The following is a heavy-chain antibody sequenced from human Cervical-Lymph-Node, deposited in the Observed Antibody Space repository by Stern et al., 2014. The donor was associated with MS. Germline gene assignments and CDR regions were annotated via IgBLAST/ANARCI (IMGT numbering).Heavy chain of an antibody. CDR2: INPNSGGT. CDR1: GYTFTGYY. Sequence: VQLVESGAEVKKPGASVKVSCKASGYTFTGYYMHWVRQAPGQGLEWMGWINPNSGGTNYAQKFQGWVTMTRDTSISTAYMELSRLRSDDTAVYYCARDLPPVYCSSTSCYDYGMDVWGQGTTVTVSS. V-gene: IGHV1-2*04. D-gene: IGHD2-2*01. CDR3: ARDLPPVYCSSTSCYDYGMDV. J-gene: IGHJ6*02.